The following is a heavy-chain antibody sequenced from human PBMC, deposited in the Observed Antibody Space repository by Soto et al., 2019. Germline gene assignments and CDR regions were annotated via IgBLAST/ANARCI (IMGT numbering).Heavy chain of an antibody. D-gene: IGHD1-26*01. V-gene: IGHV3-33*01. J-gene: IGHJ4*02. CDR1: GFTFSGYG. Sequence: QVQLVESAGGVVQPGRSLRLSCAASGFTFSGYGMHWVRQAPGKGLEWVAVTRHDGSNTYYADSVRGRFTISRDNSNKMLYLQMNSLRAEDTAVYYCARDGVGTTTYFGYFDYWGQGTLVTVSS. CDR3: ARDGVGTTTYFGYFDY. CDR2: TRHDGSNT.